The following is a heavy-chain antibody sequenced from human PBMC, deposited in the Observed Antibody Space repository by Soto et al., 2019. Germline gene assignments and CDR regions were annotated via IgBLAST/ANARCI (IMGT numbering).Heavy chain of an antibody. CDR1: GFTFSSYE. D-gene: IGHD6-13*01. CDR2: ISSSGSTI. V-gene: IGHV3-48*03. Sequence: GGSLRLSCAASGFTFSSYEMNWVRQAPGKGLEWVSYISSSGSTIYYADSVKGRFTISRDNAKNSLYLQMNSLSAEDTAVYYCASETGIAAAGGDTWGQGTLVTVSS. J-gene: IGHJ5*02. CDR3: ASETGIAAAGGDT.